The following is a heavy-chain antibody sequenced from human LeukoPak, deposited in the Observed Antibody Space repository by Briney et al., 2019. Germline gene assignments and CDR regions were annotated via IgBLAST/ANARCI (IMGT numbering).Heavy chain of an antibody. Sequence: GGSLRLSCAASGFTFSSYGMQWVRQAPGKGLERVAVISYDGSNKYYADSVKGRFPISRDNSKNKMYLQMKSLRAEDTAVYYCAKDVYDFWSGYYNSYDYWGQGTLVTVSS. CDR1: GFTFSSYG. CDR2: ISYDGSNK. CDR3: AKDVYDFWSGYYNSYDY. J-gene: IGHJ4*02. D-gene: IGHD3-3*01. V-gene: IGHV3-30*18.